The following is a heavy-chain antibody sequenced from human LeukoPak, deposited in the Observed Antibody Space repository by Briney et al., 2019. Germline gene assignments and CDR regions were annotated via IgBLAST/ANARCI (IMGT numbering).Heavy chain of an antibody. CDR3: ARDVVAAPGTWDY. CDR1: GGSIGSNSFY. Sequence: SGTLSLTCTVSGGSIGSNSFYWGWIRQPPGKGLGWSGSIYYSGSTYYNPSLKSRVTISVDTSNNQFSLQRSSVTAADTAVYYCARDVVAAPGTWDYWGQGTLVTVSS. V-gene: IGHV4-39*07. CDR2: IYYSGST. J-gene: IGHJ4*02. D-gene: IGHD6-13*01.